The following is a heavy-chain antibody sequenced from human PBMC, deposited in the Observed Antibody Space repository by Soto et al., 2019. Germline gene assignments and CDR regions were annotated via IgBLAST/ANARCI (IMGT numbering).Heavy chain of an antibody. CDR2: IYPGDSET. J-gene: IGHJ6*02. CDR3: ARISSGWPYNGMDV. CDR1: GYTFISNW. V-gene: IGHV5-51*01. Sequence: PGESLKISCKASGYTFISNWIAWVRQVPGKGLEWMGIIYPGDSETKYSPSFRGQVTISVDKSITTAYLQWSSLKASDTAMYYCARISSGWPYNGMDVWGQGTTVTVSS. D-gene: IGHD6-19*01.